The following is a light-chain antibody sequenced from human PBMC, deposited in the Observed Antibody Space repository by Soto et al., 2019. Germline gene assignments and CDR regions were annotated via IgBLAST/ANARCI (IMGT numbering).Light chain of an antibody. CDR1: QGISNF. CDR2: AAS. Sequence: DIQMTQSPSSLSASVGDRVTITCRASQGISNFLAWYQQKPGKVPKLLISAASTLQSGVPSRFSGSDSGTDFTLTITSLQPEDVATYCCQKYSSVITFGHGTRLEIK. J-gene: IGKJ5*01. CDR3: QKYSSVIT. V-gene: IGKV1-27*01.